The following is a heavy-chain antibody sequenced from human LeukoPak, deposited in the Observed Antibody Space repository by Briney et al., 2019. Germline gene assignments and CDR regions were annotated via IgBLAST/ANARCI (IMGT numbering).Heavy chain of an antibody. V-gene: IGHV4-61*02. Sequence: SQTLSLTCTVSGGSISSGSYYWSWIRQPAGKGLEWIGRIYTSGSTNYNPSLKSRVTISVDTSKNQFSLKLSSVTAADTAVYYCARGGAMTPAYWDQGTLVTVSS. CDR2: IYTSGST. J-gene: IGHJ4*02. D-gene: IGHD4-17*01. CDR1: GGSISSGSYY. CDR3: ARGGAMTPAY.